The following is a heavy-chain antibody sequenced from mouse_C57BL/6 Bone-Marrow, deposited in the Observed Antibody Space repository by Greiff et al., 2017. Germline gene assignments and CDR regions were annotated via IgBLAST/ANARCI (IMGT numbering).Heavy chain of an antibody. CDR3: ARGGDLLLRSVLYAMDY. V-gene: IGHV1-81*01. D-gene: IGHD1-1*01. CDR2: IYPRSGNT. CDR1: GYTFTSYG. Sequence: VQVVESGAELARPGASVKLSCKASGYTFTSYGISWVKQRTGQGLEWIGEIYPRSGNTYYNEKFKGKATLTADKSSSTAYMELRSLTSEDSAVYFCARGGDLLLRSVLYAMDYWGQGTSVTVSS. J-gene: IGHJ4*01.